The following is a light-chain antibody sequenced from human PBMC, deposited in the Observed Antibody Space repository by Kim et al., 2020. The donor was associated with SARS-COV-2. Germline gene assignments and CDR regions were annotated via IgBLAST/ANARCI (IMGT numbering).Light chain of an antibody. CDR2: GAT. Sequence: AVTKGKTATLPCRASQSISSNLCWYQHKPGQAPRVLIYGATTGGAGIPARFSGSGSGTEFTLAISSLQCDDFATFYCQQHHYWRAFGQGTRLEI. CDR1: QSISSN. J-gene: IGKJ5*01. CDR3: QQHHYWRA. V-gene: IGKV3-15*01.